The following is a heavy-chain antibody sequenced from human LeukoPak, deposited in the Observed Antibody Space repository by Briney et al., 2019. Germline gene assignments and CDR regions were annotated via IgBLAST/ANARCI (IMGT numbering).Heavy chain of an antibody. CDR1: DYSISSGNY. D-gene: IGHD3-22*01. V-gene: IGHV4-38-2*01. Sequence: SETLSLTCAVSDYSISSGNYWGWIRQPPGKGLEWIGSVYHSGSTHYSPSLKSRVTISVDTTKNQFSLKLRSVTAADTAVYYCARNDSSGYFDYWGQGTLVTVSS. CDR3: ARNDSSGYFDY. CDR2: VYHSGST. J-gene: IGHJ4*02.